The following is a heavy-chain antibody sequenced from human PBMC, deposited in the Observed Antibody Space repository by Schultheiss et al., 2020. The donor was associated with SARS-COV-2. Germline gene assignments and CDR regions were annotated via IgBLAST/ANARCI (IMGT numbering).Heavy chain of an antibody. CDR1: GYSISSGYY. D-gene: IGHD3-9*01. V-gene: IGHV4-38-2*01. CDR3: ARLRYFDYYYYYMDV. J-gene: IGHJ6*03. Sequence: SETLSLTCAVSGYSISSGYYWGWIRQPPGKGLEWIGSIYYSGSTYYNPSLKSRVTISVDTSKNQFSLKLSSVTAADTAVYYCARLRYFDYYYYYMDVWGKGTTVTVSS. CDR2: IYYSGST.